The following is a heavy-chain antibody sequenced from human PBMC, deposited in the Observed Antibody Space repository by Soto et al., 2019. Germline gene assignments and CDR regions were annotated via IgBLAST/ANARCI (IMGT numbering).Heavy chain of an antibody. CDR3: VKFRGRAYHYYYMDG. CDR2: YGGSGGST. D-gene: IGHD3-16*01. CDR1: GFSFSTYG. Sequence: DVQLLESGGGLAQRGGSLRLSCAASGFSFSTYGMTWVHQAPGKGLEWVSYGGSGGSTYYADSVKGRFTISRDNSKNTMYLQMNSLRAEDTAVYYCVKFRGRAYHYYYMDGWGNGTTVTVSS. V-gene: IGHV3-23*01. J-gene: IGHJ6*03.